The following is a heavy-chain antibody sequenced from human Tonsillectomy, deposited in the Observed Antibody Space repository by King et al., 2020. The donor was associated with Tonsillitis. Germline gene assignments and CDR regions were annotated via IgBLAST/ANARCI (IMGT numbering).Heavy chain of an antibody. CDR1: GYTFTDYY. V-gene: IGHV1-2*02. Sequence: VQLVESGAEVKKPGASVKVSCKASGYTFTDYYMHWVRLAPGQGLEWMGWINPNTGDTNYAQKFQGRVTMTRDTSITTAYMELRRLRSDDTAVYYCARVPYGGIGYWGQGTLVTVSS. J-gene: IGHJ4*02. CDR2: INPNTGDT. D-gene: IGHD4-23*01. CDR3: ARVPYGGIGY.